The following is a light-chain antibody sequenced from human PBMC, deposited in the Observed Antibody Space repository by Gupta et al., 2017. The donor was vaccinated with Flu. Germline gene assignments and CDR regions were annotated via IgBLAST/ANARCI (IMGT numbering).Light chain of an antibody. J-gene: IGKJ1*01. Sequence: DIQLTQSPSFLSASVGDRVTITCRASQGLTNYLAWYQQKPGKAPNLLIYATSTVQTGVPSRFSGSGFGTEFTLTISSRQPEDFANYYCQQQSSFPLAFGQGTKVEIK. CDR3: QQQSSFPLA. V-gene: IGKV1-9*01. CDR1: QGLTNY. CDR2: ATS.